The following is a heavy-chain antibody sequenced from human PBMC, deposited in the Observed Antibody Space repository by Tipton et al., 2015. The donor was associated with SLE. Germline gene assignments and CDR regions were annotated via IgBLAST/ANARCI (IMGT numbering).Heavy chain of an antibody. CDR1: EFTFSSYW. V-gene: IGHV3-7*01. Sequence: SLRLSCAASEFTFSSYWMSWVRQVPGKGLEWVANIKQDGSEKYYVDSVKGRFTISRDNAKNSLYLQMNSLRAEDTAVYYCARDLASSLDYWGQGTLVTVSS. D-gene: IGHD6-13*01. J-gene: IGHJ4*02. CDR3: ARDLASSLDY. CDR2: IKQDGSEK.